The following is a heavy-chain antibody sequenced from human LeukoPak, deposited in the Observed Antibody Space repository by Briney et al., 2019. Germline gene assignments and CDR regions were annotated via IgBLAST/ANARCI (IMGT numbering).Heavy chain of an antibody. D-gene: IGHD6-19*01. V-gene: IGHV3-72*01. CDR2: TRNKAKSYTT. J-gene: IGHJ6*02. Sequence: HPGGSLRLSCAASGFTFSSYAMSWVRQAPGKGLEWVARTRNKAKSYTTEYVASVKGRFTISRDDSKNSLYLQMNSLQTEDTAVYYCVRGGTPLAGDYNYTMDVWGQGTTVTVSS. CDR1: GFTFSSYA. CDR3: VRGGTPLAGDYNYTMDV.